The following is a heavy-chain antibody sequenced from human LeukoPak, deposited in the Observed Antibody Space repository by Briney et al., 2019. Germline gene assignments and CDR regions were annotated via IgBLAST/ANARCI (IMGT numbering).Heavy chain of an antibody. CDR3: ARDNNLEFDY. CDR2: INLDGSGQ. D-gene: IGHD2/OR15-2a*01. J-gene: IGHJ4*02. Sequence: PGGSLGLSCVASKFSFSSYWMSWLRHVPGKGLEWVANINLDGSGQYYVDSVKGRFTISRDNAKNSLFLQMNSLRVEDTALYYCARDNNLEFDYWGQGTLVTVSS. CDR1: KFSFSSYW. V-gene: IGHV3-7*01.